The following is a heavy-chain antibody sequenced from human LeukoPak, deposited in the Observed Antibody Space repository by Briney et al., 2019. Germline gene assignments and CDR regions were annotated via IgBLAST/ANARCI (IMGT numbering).Heavy chain of an antibody. V-gene: IGHV4-38-2*02. CDR1: GYSISSVYY. CDR3: ARHTDILTGYYIDY. J-gene: IGHJ4*02. D-gene: IGHD3-9*01. CDR2: IYHSGST. Sequence: SETLSLTCTVSGYSISSVYYWGWIRQPPGKGLEWIGNIYHSGSTYYNPSLKSRVTISIDTSKNQFSLKLSSVTAADTAVYYCARHTDILTGYYIDYWGQGTLVTVSS.